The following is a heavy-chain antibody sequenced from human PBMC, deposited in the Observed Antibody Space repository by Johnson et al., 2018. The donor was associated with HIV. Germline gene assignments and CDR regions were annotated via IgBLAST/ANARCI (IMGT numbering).Heavy chain of an antibody. Sequence: EVQLVESGGGVVQPGRSLRLSCAASKFAFSTYAMHWVRQAPGKGLEWVFGINWNGIRTTYADSVKGRFSISRDNAKNSLYLQMNNLRADDTALYYCARDTGGVLTSGAFDIWGQGTMVTVSS. CDR2: INWNGIRT. D-gene: IGHD2-8*01. CDR1: KFAFSTYA. V-gene: IGHV3-20*04. J-gene: IGHJ3*02. CDR3: ARDTGGVLTSGAFDI.